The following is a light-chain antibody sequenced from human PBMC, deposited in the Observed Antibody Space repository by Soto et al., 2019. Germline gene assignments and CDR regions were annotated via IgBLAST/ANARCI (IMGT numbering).Light chain of an antibody. CDR2: LGS. V-gene: IGKV2-28*01. J-gene: IGKJ1*01. CDR1: QSLLHSNGYNF. Sequence: DSGMTQYQFSLPVTPGQPVSTSCRPSQSLLHSNGYNFLDWYLQKPGQSPQLLIYLGSNRASGVPDRFSGSGSGTDFTLKISRVEAEDVGVYYCMQALQSWTFGQGTKVDIK. CDR3: MQALQSWT.